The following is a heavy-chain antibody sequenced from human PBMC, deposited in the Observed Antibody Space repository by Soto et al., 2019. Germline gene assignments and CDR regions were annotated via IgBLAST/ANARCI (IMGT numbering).Heavy chain of an antibody. CDR3: ASKFGGLLADAFDI. CDR1: SGSISSRKW. V-gene: IGHV4-4*02. Sequence: QVQLQESGPGLVKPSGTLSLTCAVSSGSISSRKWWTWVRQSPGKGLEGVGEIYHSGSTNYNPSLTSRVTITIDKSNNLFSLKLSPVIAADTAVYYCASKFGGLLADAFDIWGQGTRVTVSS. CDR2: IYHSGST. D-gene: IGHD2-15*01. J-gene: IGHJ3*02.